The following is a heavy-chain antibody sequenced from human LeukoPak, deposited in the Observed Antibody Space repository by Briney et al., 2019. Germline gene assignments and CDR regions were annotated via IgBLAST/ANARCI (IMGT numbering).Heavy chain of an antibody. CDR2: IGGSGGST. CDR3: AKRAYCGGDCYSGMDV. J-gene: IGHJ6*02. V-gene: IGHV3-23*01. D-gene: IGHD2-21*02. CDR1: GFTFSSYA. Sequence: SGRSLRLSCAASGFTFSSYAMSWVRQAPGKGLELVSTIGGSGGSTYYADSVKGRFTISRDNSKKTLYLQMNSLRAEDTAVYYCAKRAYCGGDCYSGMDVWGQGTTVTVSS.